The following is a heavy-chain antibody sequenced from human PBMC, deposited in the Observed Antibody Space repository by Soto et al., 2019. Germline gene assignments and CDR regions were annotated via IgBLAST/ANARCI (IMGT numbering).Heavy chain of an antibody. Sequence: EVQLLESGGGLVQPGGSLRLSCAASGFTFSTYAMTWVRKAPAQGLEWVSGISGSGGGTYYADSVKGRFTISRDSSKNTLYLQMDSLRAEDTAVYYCAKKTDSSSPWGALDIWGQGTMVSVSS. J-gene: IGHJ3*02. CDR2: ISGSGGGT. CDR1: GFTFSTYA. D-gene: IGHD6-6*01. CDR3: AKKTDSSSPWGALDI. V-gene: IGHV3-23*01.